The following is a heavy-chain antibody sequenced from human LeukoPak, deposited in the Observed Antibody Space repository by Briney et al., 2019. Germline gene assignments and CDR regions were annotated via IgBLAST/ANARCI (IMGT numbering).Heavy chain of an antibody. CDR1: GYTFTGYY. CDR2: INPNSGGT. J-gene: IGHJ4*02. CDR3: ARDLRFLEWSLDFDY. Sequence: GASVKVSCKASGYTFTGYYMHWVRQAPGQGLEWMGWINPNSGGTNYAQKFQGRVTMTRDTSISTAYMELSRLRSDDTAVYYCARDLRFLEWSLDFDYWGQGTLVTVSS. V-gene: IGHV1-2*02. D-gene: IGHD3-3*01.